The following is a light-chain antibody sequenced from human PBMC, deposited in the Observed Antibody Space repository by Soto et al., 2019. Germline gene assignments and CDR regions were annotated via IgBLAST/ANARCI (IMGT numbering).Light chain of an antibody. J-gene: IGLJ2*01. CDR1: SSNIGSNT. CDR2: NNN. Sequence: QSVLTQPPSASGTPGQRVTISCSGRSSNIGSNTVSWYQQLPGTAPKLLIYNNNQRPSGVPDRFSGSKSGTSASLAISGLQSEDEADYYCAAWDDSLNGRGVFGGGTKLT. CDR3: AAWDDSLNGRGV. V-gene: IGLV1-44*01.